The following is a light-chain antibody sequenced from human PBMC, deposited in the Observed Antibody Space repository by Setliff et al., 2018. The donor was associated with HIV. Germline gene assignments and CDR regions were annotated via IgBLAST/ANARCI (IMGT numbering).Light chain of an antibody. J-gene: IGLJ1*01. CDR3: QSFDSSLNGYV. CDR2: ANS. V-gene: IGLV1-40*01. CDR1: SSTIGAVYD. Sequence: QSVLTQPPSVSGAPGQRFTISCTGSSSTIGAVYDVHWYQQFPGTAPKVLIYANSNRPSGVPDRFSGSKSGTSASPAITGLQAEDEADYFCQSFDSSLNGYVFGTGTKVTVL.